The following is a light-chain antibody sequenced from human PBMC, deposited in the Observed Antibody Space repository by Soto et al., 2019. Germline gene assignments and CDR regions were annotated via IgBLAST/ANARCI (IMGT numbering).Light chain of an antibody. CDR3: QQYGDSLT. J-gene: IGKJ4*01. CDR2: GAS. V-gene: IGKV3-20*01. CDR1: QSLSSSY. Sequence: EIVLTQSPGTLSLSPGERATLSCRASQSLSSSYLAWYQQKPGQAPRLLISGASSRATGIPDRLSGSGSGTDFTLTISRLEPEDFALYYCQQYGDSLTFGGGTKVDIK.